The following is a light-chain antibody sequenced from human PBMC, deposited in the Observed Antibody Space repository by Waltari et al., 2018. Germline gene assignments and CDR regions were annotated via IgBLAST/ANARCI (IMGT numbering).Light chain of an antibody. V-gene: IGLV1-51*01. CDR2: DND. CDR1: SPTIGNRY. Sequence: QSVLTQPPSVSAAPGQKVTISCPGSSPTIGNRYVSCYHQLPGAAPKLFIYDNDNRPSGIPDRFSGSKSGTSATLGITGLQTGDEADYYCVTWDTSLSAVVFGGGTKLTVL. J-gene: IGLJ2*01. CDR3: VTWDTSLSAVV.